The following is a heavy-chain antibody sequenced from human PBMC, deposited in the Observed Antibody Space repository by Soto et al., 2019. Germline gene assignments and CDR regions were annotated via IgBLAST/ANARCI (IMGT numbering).Heavy chain of an antibody. J-gene: IGHJ3*02. CDR2: IRTAAYGATA. Sequence: EVQLVESGGGLVQPGRSLRLSCGASGFTLSSYPVSWFRQAPGKGLEWVAYIRTAAYGATAEYAASVKGRFVISRDDSXXXXXXXXXXXXXXXXXXXXXXXXXXXXXDAFDIWGQGTMVTVSS. CDR1: GFTLSSYP. CDR3: XXXXXXXXDAFDI. V-gene: IGHV3-49*03.